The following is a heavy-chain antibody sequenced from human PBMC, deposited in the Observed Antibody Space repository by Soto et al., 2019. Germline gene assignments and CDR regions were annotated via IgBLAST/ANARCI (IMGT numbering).Heavy chain of an antibody. CDR1: GYTVSNNY. V-gene: IGHV3-53*01. D-gene: IGHD3-22*01. CDR3: TRDTPDDSH. Sequence: PVGSLRLSCAASGYTVSNNYMSWVRQAPGQGLEWVSLMYSGGNTLYADSVRGRFTISRDGSKNTLYLQMNSLRAEDTAVYYCTRDTPDDSHWGQGTLVTAP. J-gene: IGHJ4*02. CDR2: MYSGGNT.